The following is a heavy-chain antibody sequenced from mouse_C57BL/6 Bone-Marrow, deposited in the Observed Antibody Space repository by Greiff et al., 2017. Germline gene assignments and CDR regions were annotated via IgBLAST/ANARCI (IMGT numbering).Heavy chain of an antibody. V-gene: IGHV1-78*01. Sequence: LHDSDAALVTPGASVKISCKVSGYTFTDHTIHWMKQRPEQGLEWIGYIYPRDGSTKYNEKFKGKATLTADKSSSTAYMQLNSLTSEDSAVYFCARRRWLLLAWFAYWGQGTLVTVSA. D-gene: IGHD2-3*01. CDR1: GYTFTDHT. J-gene: IGHJ3*01. CDR2: IYPRDGST. CDR3: ARRRWLLLAWFAY.